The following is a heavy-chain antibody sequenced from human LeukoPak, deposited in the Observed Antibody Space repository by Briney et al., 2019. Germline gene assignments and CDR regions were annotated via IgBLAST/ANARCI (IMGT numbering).Heavy chain of an antibody. J-gene: IGHJ4*02. D-gene: IGHD3-22*01. CDR3: WVYDSSGYYYASGAFFDY. V-gene: IGHV3-23*01. CDR1: GFTFSSYA. CDR2: ISGSGGST. Sequence: GGSLRLSCATSGFTFSSYAMSWVRQAPGKGLEWVSAISGSGGSTYYADSVKGRFTISRDNSKNTLYLQMNSLRAEDTAVYYCWVYDSSGYYYASGAFFDYWGQGTLVTVSS.